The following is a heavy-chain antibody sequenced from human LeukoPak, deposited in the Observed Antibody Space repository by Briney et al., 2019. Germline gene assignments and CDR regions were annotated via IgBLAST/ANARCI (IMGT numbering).Heavy chain of an antibody. V-gene: IGHV4-31*03. CDR3: ARTPSYYYDSSGYWVWIFDY. CDR1: GDSINSGIYY. D-gene: IGHD3-22*01. CDR2: ISYTGNT. Sequence: TSETLSLTCTVSGDSINSGIYYWNWIRQHPGEGLEWLGYISYTGNTDYNPSLKSRLTISVDTSKNHFTLKLRSVTAADTAVYYCARTPSYYYDSSGYWVWIFDYWGQGTLVTVSS. J-gene: IGHJ4*02.